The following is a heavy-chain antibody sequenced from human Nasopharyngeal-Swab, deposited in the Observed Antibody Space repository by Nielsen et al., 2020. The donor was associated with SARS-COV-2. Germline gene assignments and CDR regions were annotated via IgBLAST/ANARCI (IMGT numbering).Heavy chain of an antibody. CDR3: AKQSDFGVVITRLGSFDI. CDR1: GFTFPSYG. V-gene: IGHV3-30*18. J-gene: IGHJ3*02. D-gene: IGHD3-3*01. CDR2: ISYDGSKK. Sequence: GESLKISCAASGFTFPSYGMHWVRQAPGKGLEWVSVISYDGSKKYLTDPVKGRFTISRDNSENTLYLQMNRLRAEDPAVYYCAKQSDFGVVITRLGSFDIWGQGTMVTVSP.